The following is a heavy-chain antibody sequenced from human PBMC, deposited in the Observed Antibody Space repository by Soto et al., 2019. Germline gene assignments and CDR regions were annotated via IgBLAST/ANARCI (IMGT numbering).Heavy chain of an antibody. CDR3: ATIGGATLSRTGPPSLYYKYGMDV. J-gene: IGHJ6*02. CDR1: GVSISSGAYY. CDR2: MYYTGST. D-gene: IGHD5-12*01. V-gene: IGHV4-31*03. Sequence: QVQLQESGPGLVEPSQTLSLTCTVSGVSISSGAYYWSWIRQLPGKGLEWIAYMYYTGSTFYNPSLKSRVSMSVDTSKSQLSLKLSSVTAADTAVYDCATIGGATLSRTGPPSLYYKYGMDVWGQGTTVIVSS.